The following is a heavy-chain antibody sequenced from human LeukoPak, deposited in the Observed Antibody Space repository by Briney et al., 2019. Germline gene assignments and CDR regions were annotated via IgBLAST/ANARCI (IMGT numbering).Heavy chain of an antibody. V-gene: IGHV4-34*01. J-gene: IGHJ4*02. CDR3: ARDATSRGYFDY. CDR2: INHSGST. Sequence: SETLSLTCAVSGGSFSGYYWSWIRQPPGKGLEWIGEINHSGSTNYNPSLKSRVTISTDTSKNQFSLKLTSVTAADTAMYYCARDATSRGYFDYWGQGSPVTVSS. CDR1: GGSFSGYY. D-gene: IGHD1-14*01.